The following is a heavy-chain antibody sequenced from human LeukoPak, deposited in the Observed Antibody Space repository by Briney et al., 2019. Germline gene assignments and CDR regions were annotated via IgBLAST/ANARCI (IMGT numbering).Heavy chain of an antibody. CDR1: GCSISSYY. J-gene: IGHJ4*02. CDR3: ARRHVEYSSSSDPYYFDY. Sequence: SQTLSLTCNVSGCSISSYYCACIRPPQGKELEWVGSIHYRGSTKYNPSLKSRVTISVDTSKTQFSLKLSSVTAADTAVYYCARRHVEYSSSSDPYYFDYGGQGTLVTVSS. V-gene: IGHV4-59*01. CDR2: IHYRGST. D-gene: IGHD6-6*01.